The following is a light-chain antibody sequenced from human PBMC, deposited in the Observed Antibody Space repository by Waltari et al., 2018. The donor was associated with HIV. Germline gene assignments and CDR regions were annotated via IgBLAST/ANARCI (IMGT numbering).Light chain of an antibody. V-gene: IGKV1-33*01. Sequence: DIHMTQSPSSLSACLRDRVTITCQASQDITNFLNWYQQKPGKAPKLLIYDGFNVEREAPRRFSGSGTGTHFTLTISSLQPEDIATYYCQQYDHLPITFGPGTTVDVK. CDR3: QQYDHLPIT. CDR2: DGF. J-gene: IGKJ3*01. CDR1: QDITNF.